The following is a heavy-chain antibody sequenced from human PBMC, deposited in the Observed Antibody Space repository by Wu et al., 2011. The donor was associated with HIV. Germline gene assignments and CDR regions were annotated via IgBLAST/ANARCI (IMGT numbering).Heavy chain of an antibody. CDR2: IIPFLGTN. CDR1: GGTFSNDA. CDR3: TTTYCSGGKCYLNYTFDI. J-gene: IGHJ3*02. D-gene: IGHD2-15*01. Sequence: QVQLVQSGAEVKKPGSSVKVSCKASGGTFSNDAIGWVRQAPGQGLEWMGRIIPFLGTNTYAQNFQGRLTITADKDMTTAYMELSSLTSEDTALYFCTTTYCSGGKCYLNYTFDIWGQGQWSSSLQ. V-gene: IGHV1-69*04.